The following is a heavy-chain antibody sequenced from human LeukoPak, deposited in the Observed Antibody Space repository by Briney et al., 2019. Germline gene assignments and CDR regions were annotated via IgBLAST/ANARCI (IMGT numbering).Heavy chain of an antibody. Sequence: SETLSLTCSVSGGSISSSSYYWGWIRQPPGKGLEWIGSIYYSGFTYYNPSLKSRVTISVDTSKNQFSLKLSSVTAADTAVYYCARALITMIVVVIPHGAFDIWGQGTLVTVSS. CDR2: IYYSGFT. CDR1: GGSISSSSYY. D-gene: IGHD3-22*01. V-gene: IGHV4-39*01. J-gene: IGHJ3*02. CDR3: ARALITMIVVVIPHGAFDI.